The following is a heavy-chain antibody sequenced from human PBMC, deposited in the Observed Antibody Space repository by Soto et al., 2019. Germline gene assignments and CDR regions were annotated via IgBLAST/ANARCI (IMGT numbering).Heavy chain of an antibody. D-gene: IGHD4-17*01. CDR2: IYYSGST. J-gene: IGHJ4*02. Sequence: QVQLQESGPGLVKPSQTLSLTCTVSGGSISSGGYYWSWIRQHPGKGLEWIGYIYYSGSTYYNPSLKRRVTISVDTSKNQFSLKLSSVTAADTAVYYCARSRRRYGAFDYWGQGTLVTVSS. CDR1: GGSISSGGYY. CDR3: ARSRRRYGAFDY. V-gene: IGHV4-31*03.